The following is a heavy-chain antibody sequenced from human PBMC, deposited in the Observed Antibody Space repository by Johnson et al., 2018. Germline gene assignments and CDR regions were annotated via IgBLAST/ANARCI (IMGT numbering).Heavy chain of an antibody. CDR3: ARDYYDSSGYPEYFQH. V-gene: IGHV3-21*01. CDR1: GFTFSSYS. D-gene: IGHD3-22*01. CDR2: ISSSSSYI. Sequence: VQLVESGGGLVKPGGSLRLSCAASGFTFSSYSMNWVRPAPGKGLEWVSSISSSSSYIYYAASVKGRFPISRDNAKNSLYLQMNSLRAEDTAVYYCARDYYDSSGYPEYFQHWGQGTLVTVSS. J-gene: IGHJ1*01.